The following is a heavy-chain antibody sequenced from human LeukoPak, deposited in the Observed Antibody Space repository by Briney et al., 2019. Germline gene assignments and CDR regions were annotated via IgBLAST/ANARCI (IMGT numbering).Heavy chain of an antibody. CDR3: ARGSIAVPGISAFDI. Sequence: SETLSPTCTVSGGSISTYYWSWIRQPPGRGLEWIGHIYYSGSTSYNPSLKSRVAISVDTSKNHFSLKLSSVTAADTAVYYCARGSIAVPGISAFDIWGQGTMVTVSS. CDR2: IYYSGST. D-gene: IGHD6-19*01. J-gene: IGHJ3*02. V-gene: IGHV4-59*01. CDR1: GGSISTYY.